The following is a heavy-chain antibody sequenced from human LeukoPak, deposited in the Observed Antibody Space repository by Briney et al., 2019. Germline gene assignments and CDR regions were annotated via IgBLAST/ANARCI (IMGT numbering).Heavy chain of an antibody. CDR2: ISDDGSRQ. Sequence: PGRSLRLSCAATGFTFSNYAIHWGRQAPGKGLEWVAFISDDGSRQHYADSVKGRFTISRDNSKNTLNLQMNSLRAEDTAVYYCVKDRTGTYTLDYWGQGTLVAVSS. CDR1: GFTFSNYA. J-gene: IGHJ4*02. D-gene: IGHD3-10*01. CDR3: VKDRTGTYTLDY. V-gene: IGHV3-30-3*01.